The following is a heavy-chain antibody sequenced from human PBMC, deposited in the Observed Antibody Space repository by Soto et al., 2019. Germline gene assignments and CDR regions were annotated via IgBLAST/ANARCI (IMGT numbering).Heavy chain of an antibody. Sequence: QVQLQESGPGLVKPSETLSLTCTVSGGSISSYYWSWIRQPPGKGLEWIGYIYSSGSTNYNPSLKSRVTISVDRYKDQISLKLSSVTAADTAVYYCARRYGYSFDYWGQGTLVTVSS. V-gene: IGHV4-59*08. D-gene: IGHD1-1*01. J-gene: IGHJ4*02. CDR1: GGSISSYY. CDR2: IYSSGST. CDR3: ARRYGYSFDY.